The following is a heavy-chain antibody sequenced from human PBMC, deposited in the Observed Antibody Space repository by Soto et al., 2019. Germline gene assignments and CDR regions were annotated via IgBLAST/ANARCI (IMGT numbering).Heavy chain of an antibody. J-gene: IGHJ4*02. D-gene: IGHD2-2*01. CDR3: AREVDDIVVVPAAKRPGGFDY. Sequence: ASVKVSCKASGYTFTSYGISWVRQAPGQGLEWMGWISAYNGNTNYAQKLQGRVTMTTDTSTSTAYMELRSLRSDDTAVYYCAREVDDIVVVPAAKRPGGFDYWGQGTLVTVSS. V-gene: IGHV1-18*01. CDR1: GYTFTSYG. CDR2: ISAYNGNT.